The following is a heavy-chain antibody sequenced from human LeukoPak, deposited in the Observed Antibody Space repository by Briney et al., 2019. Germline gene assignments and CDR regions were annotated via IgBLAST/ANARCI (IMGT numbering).Heavy chain of an antibody. CDR3: ARHLSSSWFDY. Sequence: PSETLSLTCTVSGGSISSYYWSWIRQPPGKGLEWIGYIYYSGSTNYNPSLKSRVTISVDTSKNRFSLKLSSVTAADTAVYYCARHLSSSWFDYWGQGTLVTVSS. CDR1: GGSISSYY. V-gene: IGHV4-59*08. J-gene: IGHJ4*02. D-gene: IGHD6-13*01. CDR2: IYYSGST.